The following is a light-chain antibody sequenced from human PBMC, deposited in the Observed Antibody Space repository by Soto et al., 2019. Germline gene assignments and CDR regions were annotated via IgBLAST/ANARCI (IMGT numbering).Light chain of an antibody. J-gene: IGKJ4*01. CDR2: GAS. CDR3: QQRKSWPPT. Sequence: IVLTQSPGTLSLSPGERATLSCRASQSVSSSYLAWYQHKPGQGPRLLISGASNRATGIPARFSGSGSGTDFTLTISSLEPEDFAVYYCQQRKSWPPTFGGGTKVDI. V-gene: IGKV3-11*01. CDR1: QSVSSSY.